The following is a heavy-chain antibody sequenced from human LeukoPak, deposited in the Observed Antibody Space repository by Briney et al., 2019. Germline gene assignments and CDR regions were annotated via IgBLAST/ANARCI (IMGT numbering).Heavy chain of an antibody. CDR2: ISGSGGST. J-gene: IGHJ4*02. V-gene: IGHV3-23*01. Sequence: GGSLRLSCAASGFTFSSYGMHWVRQAPGKGLEWVSAISGSGGSTYYADSVKGRFTISRDNSKNTLYLQMNSLRAEDTAVYYCAKSRYYYDSSGYLGRGSFDYWGQGTLVTVSS. CDR3: AKSRYYYDSSGYLGRGSFDY. D-gene: IGHD3-22*01. CDR1: GFTFSSYG.